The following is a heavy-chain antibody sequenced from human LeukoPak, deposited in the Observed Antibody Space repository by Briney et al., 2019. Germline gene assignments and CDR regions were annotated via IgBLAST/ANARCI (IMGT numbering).Heavy chain of an antibody. J-gene: IGHJ4*02. D-gene: IGHD1-26*01. Sequence: SETLSLTCAVYGGSFSGYYWSWIRQPPGKGLEWIGEINHSGSTNYNPSLKSRVTISVDTSKNQFSLKLSSVTAADTAVYYCARGGPVVGATSAYYFDYWGQGTLVTVSS. CDR3: ARGGPVVGATSAYYFDY. V-gene: IGHV4-34*01. CDR1: GGSFSGYY. CDR2: INHSGST.